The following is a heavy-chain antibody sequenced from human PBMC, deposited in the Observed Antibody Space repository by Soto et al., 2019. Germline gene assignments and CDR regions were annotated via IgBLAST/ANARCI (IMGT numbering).Heavy chain of an antibody. V-gene: IGHV3-23*01. J-gene: IGHJ6*02. CDR1: GFTFSSYA. CDR3: ARDLRYFDWLLAPNYYYYGMDV. Sequence: PGGSLRLSCAASGFTFSSYAMSWVRQAPGKGLEWVSAISGSGGSTYYADSVKGRFTISRDNSKNTLYLQMNSLRSEDTAVYYCARDLRYFDWLLAPNYYYYGMDVWGQGTTVTVSS. D-gene: IGHD3-9*01. CDR2: ISGSGGST.